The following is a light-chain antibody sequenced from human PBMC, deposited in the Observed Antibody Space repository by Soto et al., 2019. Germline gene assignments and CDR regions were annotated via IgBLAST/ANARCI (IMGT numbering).Light chain of an antibody. CDR2: DAS. Sequence: EIVLTQSPATLSLSPGERATLSCRASQSVSRYLAWYQQKPGQAPRLLIYDASNRATGIPARFSGSGSGTDFTLTISRLEPEDFAVYYCQQFGSSPLLTFGGGTKLDIK. V-gene: IGKV3-11*01. CDR1: QSVSRY. CDR3: QQFGSSPLLT. J-gene: IGKJ4*01.